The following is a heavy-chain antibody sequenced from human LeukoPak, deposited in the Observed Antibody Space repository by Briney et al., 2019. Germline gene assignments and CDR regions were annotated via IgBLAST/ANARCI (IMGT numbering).Heavy chain of an antibody. CDR2: ISYDGSNK. CDR1: GFTFSSYA. V-gene: IGHV3-30*04. J-gene: IGHJ5*02. CDR3: AKAAMIVVASWFDP. Sequence: GGSLRLSCAASGFTFSSYAMHWVRQAPGKGLEWVAVISYDGSNKYYADSVKGRFTISRDNAKNSLYLQMNSLRAEDTALYYCAKAAMIVVASWFDPWGQGTLVTVSS. D-gene: IGHD3-22*01.